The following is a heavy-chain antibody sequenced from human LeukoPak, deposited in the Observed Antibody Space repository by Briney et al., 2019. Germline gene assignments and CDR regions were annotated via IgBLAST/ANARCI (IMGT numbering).Heavy chain of an antibody. D-gene: IGHD6-13*01. Sequence: SETLSLTCTVSGGSISNYYWSWIRQPPGKGLEWIGYIYYSGTTNYNPSLKSRVTISVDTSKNQFSLKLNSVTAADTAVYYCARGVYTAAAQYGYWGQGTLVTVSS. V-gene: IGHV4-59*01. CDR1: GGSISNYY. CDR2: IYYSGTT. J-gene: IGHJ4*02. CDR3: ARGVYTAAAQYGY.